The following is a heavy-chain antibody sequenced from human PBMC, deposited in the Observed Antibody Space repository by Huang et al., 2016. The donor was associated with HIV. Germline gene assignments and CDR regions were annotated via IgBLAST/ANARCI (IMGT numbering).Heavy chain of an antibody. D-gene: IGHD6-19*01. CDR2: ISYDGNKK. CDR3: GKDWTGSSGWFTLHYYYYGMDV. CDR1: GFSFSNYG. J-gene: IGHJ6*02. Sequence: QVQLVESGGGVVQPGRSLRLSCAASGFSFSNYGIHWVRQATGNGLEGVAVISYDGNKKDYADSVKGRCTISRDKSNNTLFLQMNSLRAEDTAVYYCGKDWTGSSGWFTLHYYYYGMDVWGQGTTVTVSS. V-gene: IGHV3-30*18.